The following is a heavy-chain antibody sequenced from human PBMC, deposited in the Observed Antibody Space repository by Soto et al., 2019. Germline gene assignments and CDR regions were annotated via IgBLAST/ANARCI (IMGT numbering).Heavy chain of an antibody. CDR3: TRNSPIGSSYSGFEDIDL. V-gene: IGHV1-3*01. Sequence: ASVKVSCKASGYTFTSYAMHWVRQAPGQRLEWMGWINAGNGNTKYSQKFQGRVTITRDTSASTAYMELSSLRSEDTAVYYCTRNSPIGSSYSGFEDIDLWGPGTLVTVSS. J-gene: IGHJ5*02. CDR1: GYTFTSYA. D-gene: IGHD5-12*01. CDR2: INAGNGNT.